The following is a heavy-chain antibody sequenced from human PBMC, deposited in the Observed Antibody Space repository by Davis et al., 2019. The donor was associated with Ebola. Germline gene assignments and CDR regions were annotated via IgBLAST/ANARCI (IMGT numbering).Heavy chain of an antibody. J-gene: IGHJ3*02. D-gene: IGHD4-23*01. CDR1: SGSIRSYY. V-gene: IGHV4-59*08. Sequence: SETLSPTCTVSSGSIRSYYWSWIRQPPGKGLEWIGYMYYSGSTNYNPSLKSRVTISVDTSKNQFSLKLSSVTAADTAVYYCAYGGNFPDAFDIWGQGTMVTVSS. CDR3: AYGGNFPDAFDI. CDR2: MYYSGST.